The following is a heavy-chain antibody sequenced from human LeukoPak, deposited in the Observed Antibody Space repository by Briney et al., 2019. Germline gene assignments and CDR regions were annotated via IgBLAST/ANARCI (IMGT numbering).Heavy chain of an antibody. J-gene: IGHJ4*02. CDR3: ARGLILY. CDR1: GFTFSIYE. CDR2: ISSSGGTM. V-gene: IGHV3-48*03. D-gene: IGHD2-21*01. Sequence: PGGSLRLSCAASGFTFSIYEMNWVRQAPGKGLEWVSYISSSGGTMYYADSVKGRFTISRDNAKNSLYLQMNSLRAEDTAVYYCARGLILYWGQGTLVTVSS.